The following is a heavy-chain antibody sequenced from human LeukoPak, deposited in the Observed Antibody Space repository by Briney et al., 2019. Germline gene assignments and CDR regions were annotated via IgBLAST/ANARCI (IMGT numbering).Heavy chain of an antibody. D-gene: IGHD3-22*01. CDR1: GDSFSTYY. V-gene: IGHV4-59*01. Sequence: SETLSLTCTVSGDSFSTYYWSWIRQPPGKGLEWIGYIYYSGSTNYNPSLKSRVTISVDTSKNQFSLKLSSVTAADTAVYYCARYYYDSSGYEGGYHYYYMDVWGKGTTVTIS. CDR2: IYYSGST. CDR3: ARYYYDSSGYEGGYHYYYMDV. J-gene: IGHJ6*03.